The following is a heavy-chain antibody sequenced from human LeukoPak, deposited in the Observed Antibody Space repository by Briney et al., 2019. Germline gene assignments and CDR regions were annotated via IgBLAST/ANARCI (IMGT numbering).Heavy chain of an antibody. J-gene: IGHJ4*02. V-gene: IGHV3-7*01. Sequence: GGSLRLSCAATGFTFSSSWMTWVRQAPGKGPEWLANINQDESTKNYVDSVKGRFTISRDNAKNSLYLQMNSLRAEDTAVYYCTGDFASQQFDYWGQGTLVTVSS. D-gene: IGHD1/OR15-1a*01. CDR3: TGDFASQQFDY. CDR2: INQDESTK. CDR1: GFTFSSSW.